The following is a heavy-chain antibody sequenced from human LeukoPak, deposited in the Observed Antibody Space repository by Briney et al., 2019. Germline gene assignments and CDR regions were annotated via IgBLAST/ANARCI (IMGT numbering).Heavy chain of an antibody. CDR2: IIPIFGIA. V-gene: IGHV1-69*10. D-gene: IGHD3-16*02. J-gene: IGHJ4*02. Sequence: ASVKVSCKASGGTFSSYAISWVRQAPGQGLEWMGGIIPIFGIANYAQKFQGRVTITADKSTSTAYMELSSLRSEDTAVYYCARDPYDYVWGSYRYEDYWGQGTLVTVSS. CDR1: GGTFSSYA. CDR3: ARDPYDYVWGSYRYEDY.